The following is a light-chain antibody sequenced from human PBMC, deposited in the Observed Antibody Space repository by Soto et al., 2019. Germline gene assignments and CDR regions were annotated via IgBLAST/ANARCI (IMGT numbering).Light chain of an antibody. Sequence: DIQMTQSPSSLSASVGDRVTITCQASQDISHYLTWYQQKPGNAPTLLIYDAANLETGVPSRFSGSGSGTDFSFTISSLQPEDIGTYYCQQYDTLPLTFGGGTKVDIK. CDR1: QDISHY. CDR2: DAA. V-gene: IGKV1-33*01. J-gene: IGKJ4*01. CDR3: QQYDTLPLT.